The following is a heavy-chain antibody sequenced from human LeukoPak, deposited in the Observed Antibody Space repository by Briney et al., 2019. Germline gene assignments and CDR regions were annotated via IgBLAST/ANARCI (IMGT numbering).Heavy chain of an antibody. CDR3: ARDMHGGKPNWFDP. J-gene: IGHJ5*02. V-gene: IGHV1-2*02. D-gene: IGHD4-23*01. CDR2: INPNSGGT. Sequence: ASVKVSCKASGYTFTGYYMHWVRQAPGQGLEWMGWINPNSGGTNYAQKFQGRVTMTRDTSISTAYMELSRLRSDDTAVYYCARDMHGGKPNWFDPWGQGTLVTVSS. CDR1: GYTFTGYY.